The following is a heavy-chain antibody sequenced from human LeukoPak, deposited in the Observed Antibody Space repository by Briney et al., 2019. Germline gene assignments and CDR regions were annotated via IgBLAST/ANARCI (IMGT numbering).Heavy chain of an antibody. J-gene: IGHJ5*02. D-gene: IGHD6-13*01. CDR1: GFTFSSYS. CDR3: ARKSVMSSSWTNWFDP. V-gene: IGHV3-48*01. Sequence: GGSLRLSCAASGFTFSSYSMNWVRQAPGKGLEWVSYISSSSSTIYYADSVKGRFTISRDNAKNSLYLQMNSLRAEDTAVYYCARKSVMSSSWTNWFDPWGQGTLVTVSS. CDR2: ISSSSSTI.